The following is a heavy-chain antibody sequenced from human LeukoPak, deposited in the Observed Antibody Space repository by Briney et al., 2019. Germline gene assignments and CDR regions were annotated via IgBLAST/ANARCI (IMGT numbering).Heavy chain of an antibody. CDR3: ARDLAATVFIDP. CDR1: GFTFSSYG. CDR2: IRFDGTNK. V-gene: IGHV3-30*02. J-gene: IGHJ5*02. D-gene: IGHD2-15*01. Sequence: QPGGSLRLSCAASGFTFSSYGMHWVRQTPGKGLEWVAFIRFDGTNKYYIDSVKGRFTMSRDNSKNTLYLQMNSLRAEDTAVYYCARDLAATVFIDPWGQGTLVTVSS.